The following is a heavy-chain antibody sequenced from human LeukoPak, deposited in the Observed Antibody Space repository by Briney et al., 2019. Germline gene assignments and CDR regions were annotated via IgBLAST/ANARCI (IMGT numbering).Heavy chain of an antibody. CDR1: GYTFTSYG. D-gene: IGHD6-19*01. V-gene: IGHV1-18*01. J-gene: IGHJ5*02. CDR3: ARAPGGGAGNVWFDP. Sequence: ASVKVSCKASGYTFTSYGISWVRQAPGQGLEWMGWISAYNGNTNYAQKLQGRVTMTTDTSTSTAYMELGSLRSDDTAVYYCARAPGGGAGNVWFDPWGQGTLVTVSS. CDR2: ISAYNGNT.